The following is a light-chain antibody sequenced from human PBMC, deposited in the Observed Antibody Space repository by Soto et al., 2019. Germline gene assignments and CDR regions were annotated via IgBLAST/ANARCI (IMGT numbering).Light chain of an antibody. CDR1: SGSVSTSYY. Sequence: QTVVTQEPSVSVSPGRTVTLTCGSSSGSVSTSYYPSWYQQTPGQAPRTLIYSTNTRSSGVPDRFSGSILGNKAALTITGAQADDESDYCCVLYMGSLNWVFGGGTKMAVL. CDR2: STN. V-gene: IGLV8-61*01. CDR3: VLYMGSLNWV. J-gene: IGLJ3*02.